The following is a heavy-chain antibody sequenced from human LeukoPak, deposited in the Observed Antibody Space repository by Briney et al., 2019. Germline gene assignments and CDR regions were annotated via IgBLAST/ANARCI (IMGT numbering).Heavy chain of an antibody. CDR3: ARDRYGSGDYAFDI. CDR2: INWNGGST. CDR1: GFSFDDYG. Sequence: AGSLRLSCAASGFSFDDYGMSWVRQAPGKGLEWVSGINWNGGSTGYADSVKGRFTISRDNAKNTLYLQMNSLRDEDTALYYCARDRYGSGDYAFDIWGQGTMVTVSS. V-gene: IGHV3-20*04. D-gene: IGHD3-10*01. J-gene: IGHJ3*02.